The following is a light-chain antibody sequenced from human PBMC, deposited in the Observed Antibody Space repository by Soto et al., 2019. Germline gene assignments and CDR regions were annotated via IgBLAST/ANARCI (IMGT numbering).Light chain of an antibody. J-gene: IGLJ1*01. CDR3: FSYTSRGTYV. V-gene: IGLV2-14*01. CDR1: SSDVGNYKY. Sequence: QSVLTQPASVSGSPGQSITISCTGTSSDVGNYKYVPWYQQHPGKAPKLMIYEVSNRPSGVSNRFSGSKSGNTASLTISGLQAEDETDYYCFSYTSRGTYVFGTGTKVTVL. CDR2: EVS.